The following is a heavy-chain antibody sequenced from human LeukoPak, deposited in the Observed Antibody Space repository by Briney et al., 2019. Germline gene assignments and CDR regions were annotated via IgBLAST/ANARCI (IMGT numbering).Heavy chain of an antibody. CDR2: TYSSGST. V-gene: IGHV4-4*07. Sequence: PSETLSLTCSVSGGSISSYYWSWIRQPAGKGLEWIGRTYSSGSTNYNPSLKTRVTMSLDTSKNQFSLNLTTVTAADTAVYYCARTSARGAQFDYWGQGTLVTASS. J-gene: IGHJ4*02. D-gene: IGHD3-10*01. CDR1: GGSISSYY. CDR3: ARTSARGAQFDY.